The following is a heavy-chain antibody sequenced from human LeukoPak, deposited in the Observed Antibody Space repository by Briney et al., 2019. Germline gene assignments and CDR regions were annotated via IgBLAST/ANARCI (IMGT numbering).Heavy chain of an antibody. Sequence: SETLSLTCAVYGGSFSGYYWSWICQPPGKGLEWIGEINHSGSTNYNPSLKSRVTISVDTSKNQFSLKLSSVTAADTAVYYCASIVVVPAAISLDAFDIWGQGTMVTVSS. CDR1: GGSFSGYY. CDR2: INHSGST. D-gene: IGHD2-2*02. V-gene: IGHV4-34*01. J-gene: IGHJ3*02. CDR3: ASIVVVPAAISLDAFDI.